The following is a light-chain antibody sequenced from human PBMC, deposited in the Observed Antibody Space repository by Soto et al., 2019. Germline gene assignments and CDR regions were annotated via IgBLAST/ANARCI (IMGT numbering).Light chain of an antibody. CDR2: AAS. V-gene: IGKV1-9*01. CDR3: QQLNSYPWIT. Sequence: DIQLTQSPSFLSASVGDRVTIPCRAIQGIRSYLAWYQQKPGKAPKLLIYAASTLQSGVPSRFSGSGSGTEFTLTISSLQPEDFETYYGQQLNSYPWITFGPGTKVDIK. CDR1: QGIRSY. J-gene: IGKJ3*01.